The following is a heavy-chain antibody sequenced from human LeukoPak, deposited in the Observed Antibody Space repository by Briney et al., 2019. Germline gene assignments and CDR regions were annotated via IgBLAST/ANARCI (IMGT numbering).Heavy chain of an antibody. J-gene: IGHJ4*02. CDR2: ISTDGSQK. D-gene: IGHD6-19*01. V-gene: IGHV3-30*18. Sequence: GGSLRLSCTASGFTFSNYGMHWVRQAPGKGLEWVAVISTDGSQKLYADSVKGRFTVSRDNSKNTLYLQMSSLRPEDTAVYYCAKIVVAGTYYFTSWGQGTLVTVSP. CDR1: GFTFSNYG. CDR3: AKIVVAGTYYFTS.